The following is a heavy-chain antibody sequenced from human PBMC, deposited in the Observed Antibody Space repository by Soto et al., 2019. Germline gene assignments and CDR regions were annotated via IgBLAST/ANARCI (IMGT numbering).Heavy chain of an antibody. CDR3: AREGGSYYFDY. CDR1: GFTFSSYA. V-gene: IGHV3-64*01. Sequence: EVQLVESGGGLVQPGGSLRLSCAASGFTFSSYAMHWVRQAPGKGLEYVSTISTNGGSTYNVNSVKGRFTISRDNSKNTLYLQMGRLRAEDMAVYYCAREGGSYYFDYWGQGPLVTVSS. J-gene: IGHJ4*02. CDR2: ISTNGGST. D-gene: IGHD1-26*01.